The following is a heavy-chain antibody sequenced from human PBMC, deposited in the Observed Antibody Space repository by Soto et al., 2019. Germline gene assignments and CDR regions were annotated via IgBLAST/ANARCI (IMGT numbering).Heavy chain of an antibody. Sequence: GGSLRLSCAASGFTFSSYGMHWVRQAPGKGLEWVAVIWYDGSNKYYADSVKGRFTISRDNSKNTLYLQMNSLRAEDTAVYYCARGAREKVAATALDYWGQGTLVTVSS. CDR3: ARGAREKVAATALDY. J-gene: IGHJ4*02. V-gene: IGHV3-33*01. CDR1: GFTFSSYG. D-gene: IGHD2-15*01. CDR2: IWYDGSNK.